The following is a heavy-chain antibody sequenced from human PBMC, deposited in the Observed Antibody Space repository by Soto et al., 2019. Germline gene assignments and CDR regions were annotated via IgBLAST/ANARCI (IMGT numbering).Heavy chain of an antibody. J-gene: IGHJ3*02. Sequence: QVQLEQSGAEVKKPGSSVKVSCKASGGTLSDHGVAWLRQAPGQGLEWMGGTIPVFNTAKYAQKFWGRVTLTADKFTNIAYIELSSLRSEDTSFYFCARGVYGSGNYYTGPSAFDIWGQGTMVIFSS. CDR3: ARGVYGSGNYYTGPSAFDI. D-gene: IGHD3-10*01. CDR2: TIPVFNTA. CDR1: GGTLSDHG. V-gene: IGHV1-69*06.